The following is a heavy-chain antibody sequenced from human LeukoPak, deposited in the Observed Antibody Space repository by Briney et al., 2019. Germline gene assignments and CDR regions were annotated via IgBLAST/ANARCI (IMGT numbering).Heavy chain of an antibody. CDR3: AKFGSYYDSSGYYFDY. CDR2: ISGSGGST. CDR1: GFTFSSYA. D-gene: IGHD3-22*01. V-gene: IGHV3-23*01. J-gene: IGHJ4*02. Sequence: PGGSLRLSCAAPGFTFSSYAMSWVRQAPGKGLEWVSAISGSGGSTYYADSVKGRFTISRDNSKNTLYLQMNSLRAEDTAVYYCAKFGSYYDSSGYYFDYWGQGTLVTVSS.